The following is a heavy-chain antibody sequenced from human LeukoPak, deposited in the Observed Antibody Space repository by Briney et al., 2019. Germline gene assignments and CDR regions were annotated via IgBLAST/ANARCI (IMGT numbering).Heavy chain of an antibody. V-gene: IGHV4-34*01. Sequence: SETLSLTCAVYGGSFSGYYWSWIRQPPGKGLEWIGEINHSGSTNYNPSLKSRVTISVDTSKNQFSLKLSSVTAADTAVYYCARRQFTMVRGVPIDYWGQGTLVTVSS. CDR1: GGSFSGYY. D-gene: IGHD3-10*01. CDR3: ARRQFTMVRGVPIDY. J-gene: IGHJ4*02. CDR2: INHSGST.